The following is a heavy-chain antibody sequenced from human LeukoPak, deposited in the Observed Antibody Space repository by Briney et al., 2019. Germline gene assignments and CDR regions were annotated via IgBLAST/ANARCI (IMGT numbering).Heavy chain of an antibody. CDR1: GGSISSSYYY. CDR2: IYHSGST. J-gene: IGHJ4*02. CDR3: ARQIGLTPADC. Sequence: PSETLSLTCSVSGGSISSSYYYWGWIRQPPGKGLEWIGSIYHSGSTYYNPSLKSRVTVSVDTSKNQFSLKLSSVTAADTAIYFCARQIGLTPADCWGQGTLVTVSS. D-gene: IGHD4-23*01. V-gene: IGHV4-39*01.